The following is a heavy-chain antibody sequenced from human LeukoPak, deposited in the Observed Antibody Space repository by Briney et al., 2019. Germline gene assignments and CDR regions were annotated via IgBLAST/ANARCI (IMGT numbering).Heavy chain of an antibody. Sequence: GGSLRLSCAASGFTFSSYAMSWVRQAPGKGLEWVSVISGSGASTYYEDSVKGRFTIFRDNSKNTLYLQVSSLRAEDTAVYYCVKDTRNDYGGPVCAFDNWGQGTMVTVSS. V-gene: IGHV3-23*01. J-gene: IGHJ3*02. CDR3: VKDTRNDYGGPVCAFDN. CDR2: ISGSGAST. CDR1: GFTFSSYA. D-gene: IGHD4-23*01.